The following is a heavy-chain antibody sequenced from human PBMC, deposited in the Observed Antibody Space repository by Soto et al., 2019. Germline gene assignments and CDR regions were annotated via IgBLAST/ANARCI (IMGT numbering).Heavy chain of an antibody. V-gene: IGHV3-53*04. CDR2: MYSGGST. J-gene: IGHJ4*02. D-gene: IGHD3-10*02. Sequence: EVQLVESGGGMVQPGGSLRLSCVASGISVKSNYMNWVRQAQGKGLEWVSIMYSGGSTYYADSVKGRFTISRHNSKDTLYLQMNSLRIEDTATYYCARGVFGQPDSWGQGTLVIVSS. CDR3: ARGVFGQPDS. CDR1: GISVKSNY.